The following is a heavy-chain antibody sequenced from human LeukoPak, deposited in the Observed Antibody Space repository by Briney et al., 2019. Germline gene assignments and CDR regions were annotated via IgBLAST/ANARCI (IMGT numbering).Heavy chain of an antibody. J-gene: IGHJ4*02. Sequence: SETLSLTCTVSGGSISSYYWSWIRQPPGKGLEWIGYIYYSGSTNYNPSLKRRVTISVDTSKNQFSLKLSSVTAADTAVYYCARLPANYDILTGYIYYFDYWGQGTLVTVSS. V-gene: IGHV4-59*01. D-gene: IGHD3-9*01. CDR2: IYYSGST. CDR1: GGSISSYY. CDR3: ARLPANYDILTGYIYYFDY.